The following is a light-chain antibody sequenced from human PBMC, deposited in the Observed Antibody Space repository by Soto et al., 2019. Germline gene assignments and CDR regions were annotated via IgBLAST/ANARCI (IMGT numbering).Light chain of an antibody. CDR3: QNNNNWRT. Sequence: DIEMTQSPATLSVSLWERATLSSSASQSVDDYLAWHQQKPDHAPTPRLHIDSASTRGIPTRVRSSGCGTEFALTISILKPQYVAFDVCQHQNNNNWRTFGQGTKVDIK. J-gene: IGKJ1*01. CDR2: IDS. V-gene: IGKV3D-15*01. CDR1: QSVDDY.